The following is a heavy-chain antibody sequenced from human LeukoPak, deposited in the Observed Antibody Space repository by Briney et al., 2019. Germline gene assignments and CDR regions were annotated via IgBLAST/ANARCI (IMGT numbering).Heavy chain of an antibody. J-gene: IGHJ4*02. CDR2: IWYDGGNK. CDR1: GFTFSSYG. Sequence: TGGFLRLSCAASGFTFSSYGMHWVRQAPGKGLEWVAVIWYDGGNKYYADSVKGRFTISRDNSKNTLYLQMNSLRAEDTAVYYCARGSSSRADDYWGQGTLVTVSS. D-gene: IGHD6-13*01. CDR3: ARGSSSRADDY. V-gene: IGHV3-33*01.